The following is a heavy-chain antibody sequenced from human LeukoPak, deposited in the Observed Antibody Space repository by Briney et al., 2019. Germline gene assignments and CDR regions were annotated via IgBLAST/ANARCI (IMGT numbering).Heavy chain of an antibody. CDR1: GGSISSYY. CDR3: ARVGYDTYYWYMDV. CDR2: ISYSGTT. V-gene: IGHV4-59*01. Sequence: SSETLCLTCTVSGGSISSYYWSWIRQPPGKGLEWIGNISYSGTTNYNPSLKSRVTISIDTSKNQFSLKLTSVTAADTAVYYCARVGYDTYYWYMDVWGKGTTVTVS. D-gene: IGHD5-12*01. J-gene: IGHJ6*03.